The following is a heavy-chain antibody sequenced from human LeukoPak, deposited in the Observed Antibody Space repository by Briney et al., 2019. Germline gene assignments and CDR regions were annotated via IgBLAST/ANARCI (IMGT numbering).Heavy chain of an antibody. CDR3: ARVPRSTRIPIFR. CDR2: LYSGGGA. V-gene: IGHV3-66*01. J-gene: IGHJ4*02. Sequence: PGGSLRLSCAVSGFTVSNNHMNWVRQAPGTGLECVSVLYSGGGAYYADSVRGRFTISRDNAKNSLYLQMNSLRAEDTAVYYCARVPRSTRIPIFRWGQGTLVTVSS. D-gene: IGHD3-3*01. CDR1: GFTVSNNH.